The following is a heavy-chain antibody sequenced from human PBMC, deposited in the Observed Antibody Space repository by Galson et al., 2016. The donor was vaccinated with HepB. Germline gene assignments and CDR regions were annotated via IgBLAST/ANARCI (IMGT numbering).Heavy chain of an antibody. V-gene: IGHV2-26*01. J-gene: IGHJ4*02. CDR3: ARIRLGIAPTGRVGAIDS. CDR1: GFSLSIPRMG. CDR2: IFSNDEK. D-gene: IGHD6-13*01. Sequence: PALVKPTQTLTLTCTVSGFSLSIPRMGVSWIRQPPGKALVWLAHIFSNDEKSYTTSLGGRLTISQDTSKSQVVFTMTNMDPADTATYYRARIRLGIAPTGRVGAIDSWGQGTLVTVSS.